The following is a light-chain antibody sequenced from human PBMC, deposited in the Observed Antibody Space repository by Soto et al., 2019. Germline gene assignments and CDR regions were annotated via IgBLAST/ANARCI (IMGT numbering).Light chain of an antibody. V-gene: IGKV1-5*03. J-gene: IGKJ1*01. Sequence: DIQMTQSPSTLSASVGDRVTITCRASQSIGSWLAWYQQKPGKAPNLLIYKASSLESGVPSRFSGSGSGTEFTLTISSLQPDDFAVYYCQQYNSYSPRTFGQGTKVDIK. CDR3: QQYNSYSPRT. CDR2: KAS. CDR1: QSIGSW.